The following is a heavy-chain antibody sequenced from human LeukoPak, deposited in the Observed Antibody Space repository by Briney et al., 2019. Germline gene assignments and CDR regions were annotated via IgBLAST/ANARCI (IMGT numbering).Heavy chain of an antibody. V-gene: IGHV1-69*13. CDR2: IIPIFGTA. J-gene: IGHJ6*02. CDR1: GGTFSSYA. CDR3: AQYCSSTSCYDYYGMDV. D-gene: IGHD2-2*01. Sequence: SVKVSCKASGGTFSSYAISWVRQAPGQGLEWMGGIIPIFGTANYAQKFQGRVTITADESTSTAYMELSSLRSEDTAVYYCAQYCSSTSCYDYYGMDVWGQGTTVTVSS.